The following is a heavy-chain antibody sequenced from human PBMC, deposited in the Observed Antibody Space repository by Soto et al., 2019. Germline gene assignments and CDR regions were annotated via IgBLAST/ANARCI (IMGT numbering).Heavy chain of an antibody. CDR1: GFTVRSNY. J-gene: IGHJ4*02. Sequence: GEALRLSWGVSGFTVRSNYRSCVRQAPGKGLVWVSVVYSGGSTYYADSVQGRCTISSEKTKNTRYRQMRGLGAEDTVVYSCARDLSSLGSYWGQGTLVTVSS. CDR3: ARDLSSLGSY. D-gene: IGHD3-10*01. CDR2: VYSGGST. V-gene: IGHV3-53*01.